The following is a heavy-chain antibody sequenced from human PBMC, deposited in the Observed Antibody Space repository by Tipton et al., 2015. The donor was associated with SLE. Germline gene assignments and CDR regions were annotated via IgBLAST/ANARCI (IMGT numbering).Heavy chain of an antibody. J-gene: IGHJ5*02. CDR1: GYTFTSYG. Sequence: QVQLVQSGPEVKKPGASVKVSCKASGYTFTSYGISWVRQAPGQGLEWMGWISAYNGNTNYAQKLQGRVTMTTDTSTSTAYMELRSLRSDDTAVYYCARDEGSYDILTGYSWFDPWGQGTLVTVSS. CDR3: ARDEGSYDILTGYSWFDP. D-gene: IGHD3-9*01. V-gene: IGHV1-18*01. CDR2: ISAYNGNT.